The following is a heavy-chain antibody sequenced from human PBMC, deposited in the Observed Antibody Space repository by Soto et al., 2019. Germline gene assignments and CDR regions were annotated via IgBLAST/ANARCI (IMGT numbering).Heavy chain of an antibody. CDR1: GGSFSGYY. CDR3: ASRARYCGGDCYENFDY. D-gene: IGHD2-21*02. CDR2: INHSGST. V-gene: IGHV4-34*01. Sequence: QVQLQQWGAGLLKPSETLTLTCAVYGGSFSGYYWSWIRQPPGKGLEWIGEINHSGSTNYNPPLKSRVTISVDTSKNQFSLKLSSVTAADTAVYYCASRARYCGGDCYENFDYWGQGTLVTVSS. J-gene: IGHJ4*02.